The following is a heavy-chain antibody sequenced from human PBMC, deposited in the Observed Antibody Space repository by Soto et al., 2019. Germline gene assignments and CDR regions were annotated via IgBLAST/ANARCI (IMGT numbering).Heavy chain of an antibody. CDR1: GFTFSSYA. CDR3: AKAPTNYGSGSYYYY. V-gene: IGHV3-23*01. J-gene: IGHJ4*02. CDR2: ISGSGGST. D-gene: IGHD3-10*01. Sequence: EVQLLESGGGLVQPGGSLRLSCAASGFTFSSYAMSWVRQAPGKGLEWVSAISGSGGSTYYADSVKGRFTISRDNSKNTLYLQMNSMRAEDTAVYYCAKAPTNYGSGSYYYYWGQGTLVTVSS.